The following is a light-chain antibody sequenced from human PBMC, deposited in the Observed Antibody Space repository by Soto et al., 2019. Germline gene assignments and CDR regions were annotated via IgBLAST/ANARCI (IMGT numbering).Light chain of an antibody. CDR2: GNS. V-gene: IGLV1-40*01. CDR1: SSNIGAGYD. J-gene: IGLJ3*02. Sequence: QSVLTQPPSVSGAPGQRVTISCTGSSSNIGAGYDVHWYQQLPGTAPKLLIYGNSNRPSGVPDRFSGSKSGTSASLAITGLQAAVEVVFYCQSYDSSLSVWVFGGGTKLTVL. CDR3: QSYDSSLSVWV.